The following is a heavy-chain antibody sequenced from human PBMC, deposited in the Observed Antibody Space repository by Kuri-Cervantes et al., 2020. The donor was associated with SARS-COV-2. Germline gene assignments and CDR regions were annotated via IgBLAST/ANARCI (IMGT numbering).Heavy chain of an antibody. CDR1: GFTFSDYH. CDR3: ARDDIVVVPAAMRPYYYGMDV. CDR2: ISSSSYT. D-gene: IGHD2-2*01. Sequence: GESLKISCAASGFTFSDYHMSWIRQAPGKGLEWVSYISSSSYTNYADSVKGRFTISRDNAKNSLYLQMNSLRAEDTAVYYCARDDIVVVPAAMRPYYYGMDVWGQGTTVTVSS. J-gene: IGHJ6*02. V-gene: IGHV3-11*05.